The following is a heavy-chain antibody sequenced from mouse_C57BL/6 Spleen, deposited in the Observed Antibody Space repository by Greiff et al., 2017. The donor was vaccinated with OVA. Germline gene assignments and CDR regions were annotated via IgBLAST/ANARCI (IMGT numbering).Heavy chain of an antibody. CDR1: GFTFSDYG. J-gene: IGHJ3*01. D-gene: IGHD4-1*01. Sequence: EVMLVESGGGLVKPGGSLKLSCAASGFTFSDYGMHWVRQAPEKGLEWVAYISSGSSIIYYADTVKGRITISRDNAKNTLFLQMTSLRSEDTAMYYCARPGKATWFAYWGQGTLVTVSA. CDR3: ARPGKATWFAY. CDR2: ISSGSSII. V-gene: IGHV5-17*01.